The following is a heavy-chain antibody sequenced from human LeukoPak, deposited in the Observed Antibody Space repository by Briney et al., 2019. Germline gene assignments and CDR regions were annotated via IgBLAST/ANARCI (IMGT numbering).Heavy chain of an antibody. CDR3: ARSAAGTYY. Sequence: GGSLRLSRVPSGFTFSSYSMNWVRQAPGKGLEWVSSISSSSSYKYYTDSVKGRFTISRDNAKNSLYLQMNSLRAEDTAVYYCARSAAGTYYWGQGTLVTVPS. V-gene: IGHV3-21*01. CDR2: ISSSSSYK. J-gene: IGHJ4*02. CDR1: GFTFSSYS. D-gene: IGHD1-1*01.